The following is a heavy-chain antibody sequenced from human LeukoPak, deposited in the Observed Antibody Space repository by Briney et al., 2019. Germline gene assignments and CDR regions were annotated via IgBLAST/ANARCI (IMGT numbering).Heavy chain of an antibody. CDR3: AGFFYDNSHDAFDL. CDR1: GGSFTFTSHA. CDR2: IIPIYGSP. D-gene: IGHD3-22*01. J-gene: IGHJ3*01. V-gene: IGHV1-69*01. Sequence: SVKVSCKASGGSFTFTSHAITWVRQAPGQGLEWMAGIIPIYGSPGYAQRFQGRVTITSDESARTVYMELSSLRSEDTAVYYCAGFFYDNSHDAFDLWGQGTMVTVSS.